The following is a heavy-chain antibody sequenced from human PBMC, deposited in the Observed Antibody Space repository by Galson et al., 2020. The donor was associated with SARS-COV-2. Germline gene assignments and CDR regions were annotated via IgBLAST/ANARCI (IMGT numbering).Heavy chain of an antibody. J-gene: IGHJ4*02. V-gene: IGHV1-46*03. CDR3: ARVAYYYDRKPVFFDY. D-gene: IGHD3-22*01. Sequence: ASVKVSCTASGYTFTSYYMHWVRQAPGQGLEWMGIINPSGGSTSYAQKFQGRVTMTRDTSTSTVYMELSSLRSEDTAVYYCARVAYYYDRKPVFFDYWGQGTLVTVSS. CDR2: INPSGGST. CDR1: GYTFTSYY.